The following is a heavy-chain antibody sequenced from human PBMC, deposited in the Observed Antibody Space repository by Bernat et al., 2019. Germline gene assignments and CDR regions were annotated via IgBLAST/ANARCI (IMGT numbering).Heavy chain of an antibody. V-gene: IGHV3-30-3*01. CDR1: GFTFSSYA. CDR3: AGGGWGGSGGYPANWFEP. CDR2: ISYDGSNK. Sequence: QVQLVESGGGVVQPGRSLRLSCAASGFTFSSYAMHWVRQAPGKGLEWVAVISYDGSNKYYADSMKGRFTISRDNSKNTLYLQMNSLRAEDTAVYYWAGGGWGGSGGYPANWFEPWGQGTLVTVSS. D-gene: IGHD3-10*01. J-gene: IGHJ5*02.